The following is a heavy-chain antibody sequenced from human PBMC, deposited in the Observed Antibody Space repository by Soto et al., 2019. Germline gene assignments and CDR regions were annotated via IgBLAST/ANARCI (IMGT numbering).Heavy chain of an antibody. D-gene: IGHD2-15*01. CDR3: ARVKGTVVVVAAIRYYYYGMDV. CDR2: INHSGST. Sequence: SETLSLTCAVYGGSFSGYYWSWIRQPPGKGLEWIGEINHSGSTNYNPSLKSRVTISVDTSKNQFSLKLSSVTAADTAVYYCARVKGTVVVVAAIRYYYYGMDVWGQGTTVTVSS. CDR1: GGSFSGYY. J-gene: IGHJ6*02. V-gene: IGHV4-34*01.